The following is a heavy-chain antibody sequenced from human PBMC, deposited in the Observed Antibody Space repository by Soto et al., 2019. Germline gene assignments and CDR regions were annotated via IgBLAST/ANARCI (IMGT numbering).Heavy chain of an antibody. J-gene: IGHJ4*02. CDR3: ARSKGYCSGGSCYWGV. Sequence: QVQLQQWGAGLLKPSETLSLTCAVYGGSFSGYYWSWIRQPPGKGLEWIGEINHSGSTNYNPSLKSRVTISVDTSKNQFSLKLSSVTAADTAVYYCARSKGYCSGGSCYWGVWGQRTLVTVSS. CDR2: INHSGST. CDR1: GGSFSGYY. V-gene: IGHV4-34*01. D-gene: IGHD2-15*01.